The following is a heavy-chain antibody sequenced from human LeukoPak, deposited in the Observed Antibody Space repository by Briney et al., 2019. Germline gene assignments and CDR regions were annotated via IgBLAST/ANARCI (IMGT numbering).Heavy chain of an antibody. D-gene: IGHD1-14*01. V-gene: IGHV3-7*01. CDR1: GFTFSGHW. CDR2: INQGGSDR. Sequence: GGSLRLSCAASGFTFSGHWMSWVRQAPGKGLEWVANINQGGSDRYYVDSVKGRFTISRDNANNLLYLQMNSLRGEDTAVYYCTRDRSRAEDDWGQGTLVTVSS. J-gene: IGHJ4*02. CDR3: TRDRSRAEDD.